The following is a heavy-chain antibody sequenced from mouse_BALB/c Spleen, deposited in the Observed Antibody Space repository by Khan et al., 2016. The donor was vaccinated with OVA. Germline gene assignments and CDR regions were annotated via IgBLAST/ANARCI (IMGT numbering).Heavy chain of an antibody. V-gene: IGHV9-3-1*01. Sequence: QIQLVQSGPELKKPGETVKISCTASGYTFTSYGMNWVKQSPGKALKWMGWINTYTGEPTYADDFKGRFAFSLETSASTSYLQINNLKNEDTATYFCARPPYFSYTLDHWGKGTSVTVSS. J-gene: IGHJ4*01. CDR3: ARPPYFSYTLDH. CDR2: INTYTGEP. CDR1: GYTFTSYG. D-gene: IGHD2-10*01.